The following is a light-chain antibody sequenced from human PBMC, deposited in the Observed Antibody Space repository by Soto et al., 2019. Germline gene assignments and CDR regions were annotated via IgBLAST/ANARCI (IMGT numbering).Light chain of an antibody. Sequence: DIQMTQSPSSLSASVGDRVTITCRASQSISSYLNWYQQKPGKAPNLLIYVASNLQDGVPPRFSGSGSGTEFTLTISSLQPEDLATYYCQQSYLTPQTFGQGTKVEIK. CDR3: QQSYLTPQT. CDR2: VAS. V-gene: IGKV1-39*01. J-gene: IGKJ1*01. CDR1: QSISSY.